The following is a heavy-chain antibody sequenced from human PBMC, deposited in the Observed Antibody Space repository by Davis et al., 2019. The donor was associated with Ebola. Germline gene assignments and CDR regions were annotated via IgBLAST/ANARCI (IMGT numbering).Heavy chain of an antibody. Sequence: SLKISCAGSGFTFDDYAMHWVRQAPGKGLEWVSGISWNSGNIGYADSVKGRFTISRDNAKDSLYLQMNSLRTEDTALYYCARGNVDTAMTLYYYYGMDVWGQGTTVTVSS. CDR3: ARGNVDTAMTLYYYYGMDV. CDR1: GFTFDDYA. V-gene: IGHV3-9*01. D-gene: IGHD5-18*01. J-gene: IGHJ6*02. CDR2: ISWNSGNI.